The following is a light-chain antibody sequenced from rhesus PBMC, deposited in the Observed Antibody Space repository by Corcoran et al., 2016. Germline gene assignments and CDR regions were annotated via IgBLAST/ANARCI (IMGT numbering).Light chain of an antibody. CDR3: QETSYLYT. CDR2: GAF. J-gene: IGKJ2*01. V-gene: IGKV3-31*02. CDR1: QSVSSY. Sequence: EIVMTQSPATLALSPGERATLSCRASQSVSSYLAWYQQKPGQAPRLVMSGAFSRATGIPDRFSGSGSGTDFTLTVSSLEPEDFAVYYCQETSYLYTFGQGTKVEIK.